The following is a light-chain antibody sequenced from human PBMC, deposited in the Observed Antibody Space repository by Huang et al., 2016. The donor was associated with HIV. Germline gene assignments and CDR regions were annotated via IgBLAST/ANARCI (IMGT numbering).Light chain of an antibody. V-gene: IGKV2-28*01. CDR3: MQTLQTRSA. J-gene: IGKJ3*01. Sequence: DFVLTQSPLSLSVTPGEPASISCTSSQSLLLSNGKKYLDWYLHKPGRSPQLLIYLGYNRAAGVPDRVSGNGSGTNFTLKISRVEAEDVGVYYCMQTLQTRSAFGPGTKVDIK. CDR1: QSLLLSNGKKY. CDR2: LGY.